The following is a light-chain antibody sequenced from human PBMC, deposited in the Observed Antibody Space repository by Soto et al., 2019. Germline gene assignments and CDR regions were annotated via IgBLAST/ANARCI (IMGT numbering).Light chain of an antibody. CDR3: LQDHNYPYT. Sequence: DIPMTQSPSSLSASVGDRVTITCRASQSISSYLNWYQQKPGKAPKLLIYAASSLQSGVPSRFSGSGSGTDFTLTISSLQPEDFATYYCLQDHNYPYTFGQGTKLEI. CDR2: AAS. J-gene: IGKJ2*01. CDR1: QSISSY. V-gene: IGKV1-39*01.